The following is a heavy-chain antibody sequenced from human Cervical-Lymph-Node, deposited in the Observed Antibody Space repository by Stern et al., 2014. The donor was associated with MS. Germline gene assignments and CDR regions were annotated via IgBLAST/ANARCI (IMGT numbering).Heavy chain of an antibody. J-gene: IGHJ6*02. CDR2: ISGYNGNT. Sequence: VQLVESGPEVKKPGASVKVSCKSSGYTFSSFGISWVRRAPGQGLEWMGWISGYNGNTKYSQEFQGRVTLTTDTSTSTAHMDLTSLRSDDTAMYYCARGPYCSSTSCYTNGYYFYGMDVWGQGTTVTVS. V-gene: IGHV1-18*01. CDR3: ARGPYCSSTSCYTNGYYFYGMDV. CDR1: GYTFSSFG. D-gene: IGHD2-2*02.